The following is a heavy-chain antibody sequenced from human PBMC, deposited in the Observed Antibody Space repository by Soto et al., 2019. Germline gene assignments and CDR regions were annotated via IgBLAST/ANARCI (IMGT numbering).Heavy chain of an antibody. V-gene: IGHV4-4*02. J-gene: IGHJ3*02. CDR3: ARVPGVVVSADDAFDI. D-gene: IGHD2-21*02. CDR2: IYHSGGA. CDR1: GGSVSSSNW. Sequence: QVQLQESGPGLVKPSGTLSLTCAVSGGSVSSSNWWSWVRQSPGKGLEWMGEIYHSGGAHYNPSLKSRATISLDKSKNQFSLRLTSVTAADTAVYYCARVPGVVVSADDAFDIWGPGTRVIVSS.